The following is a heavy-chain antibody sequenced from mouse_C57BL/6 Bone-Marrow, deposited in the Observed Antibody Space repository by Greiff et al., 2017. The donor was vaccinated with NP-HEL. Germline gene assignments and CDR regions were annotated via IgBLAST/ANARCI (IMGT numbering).Heavy chain of an antibody. J-gene: IGHJ4*01. CDR1: GYTFTDYY. Sequence: EVQLQQSGPELVKPGASVKISCKASGYTFTDYYMNWVKQSHGKSLEWIGDINPNNGGTSYNQKFKGKATLTVDKSSSTAYMELRSLTSEDSAVYYCARPRYYGSRDYAMDYWGQGTSVTVSS. D-gene: IGHD1-1*01. V-gene: IGHV1-26*01. CDR3: ARPRYYGSRDYAMDY. CDR2: INPNNGGT.